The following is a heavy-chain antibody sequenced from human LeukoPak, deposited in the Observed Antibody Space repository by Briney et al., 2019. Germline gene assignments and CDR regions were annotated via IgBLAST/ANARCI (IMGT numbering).Heavy chain of an antibody. D-gene: IGHD3-3*01. CDR2: INHSGST. J-gene: IGHJ4*02. CDR3: ARAHSIRSVVIISRFDY. Sequence: SETLSLTCAVYGGSFSGYYWSWIRQPPGKGLEWIGEINHSGSTNYNPSLKSRVTISVDTSKNQFSLKLSSVTAADTDVYYCARAHSIRSVVIISRFDYWGQGTLVTVSS. V-gene: IGHV4-34*01. CDR1: GGSFSGYY.